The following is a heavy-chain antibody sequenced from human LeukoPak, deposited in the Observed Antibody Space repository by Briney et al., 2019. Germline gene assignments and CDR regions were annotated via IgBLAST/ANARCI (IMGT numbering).Heavy chain of an antibody. CDR1: GGTFSSYA. Sequence: SVKVSCKASGGTFSSYAISSVRQAPGQGLEWMGRIIPIFGTANYAQKFQGRVTITTDESTSTAYMELSSLRSEDTAGYYCARDSEKPATAISDYWGQGTLVSVSS. D-gene: IGHD2-2*02. V-gene: IGHV1-69*05. J-gene: IGHJ4*02. CDR2: IIPIFGTA. CDR3: ARDSEKPATAISDY.